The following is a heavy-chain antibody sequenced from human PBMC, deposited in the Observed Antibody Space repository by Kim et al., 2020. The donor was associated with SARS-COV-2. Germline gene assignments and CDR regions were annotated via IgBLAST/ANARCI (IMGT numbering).Heavy chain of an antibody. J-gene: IGHJ4*02. Sequence: YADSVKGRFTISRDNSKNTLYLQMNSLRAEDTAVYYCARDLERWFGELHYWGQGTLVTVSS. CDR3: ARDLERWFGELHY. D-gene: IGHD3-10*01. V-gene: IGHV3-33*01.